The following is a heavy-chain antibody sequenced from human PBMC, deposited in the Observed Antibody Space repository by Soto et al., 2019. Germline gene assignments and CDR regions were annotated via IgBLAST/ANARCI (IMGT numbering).Heavy chain of an antibody. CDR1: GYTFTRYY. J-gene: IGHJ6*02. D-gene: IGHD3-3*01. CDR2: INPSGGST. CDR3: ARDRGGITIFGVVTPLGMDV. V-gene: IGHV1-46*01. Sequence: QVQLVQSGAEVKKPGASVKVSCKASGYTFTRYYMHWVRQAPGQGLEWMGIINPSGGSTSYAQKLQGRVTMTRDTSTSTVYMELSSLRSEDTAVYYCARDRGGITIFGVVTPLGMDVWGQGTTVTVSS.